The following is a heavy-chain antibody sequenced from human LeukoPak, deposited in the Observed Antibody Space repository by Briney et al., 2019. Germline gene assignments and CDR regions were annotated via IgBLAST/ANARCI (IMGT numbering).Heavy chain of an antibody. V-gene: IGHV4-34*01. CDR2: INHSGST. Sequence: GSLRLSCAASGFAFSTYWMSWVRQAPGKGLEWIGEINHSGSTNYNPSLKSRVTISVDTSKNQFSLKLSSVTAADTAVYYCARGRGDSSGYYYFDYWGQGTLVTVSS. J-gene: IGHJ4*02. CDR3: ARGRGDSSGYYYFDY. CDR1: GFAFSTYW. D-gene: IGHD3-22*01.